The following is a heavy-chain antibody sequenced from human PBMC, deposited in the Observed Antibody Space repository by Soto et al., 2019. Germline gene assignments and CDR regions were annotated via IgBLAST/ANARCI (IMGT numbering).Heavy chain of an antibody. Sequence: QVQLQESGPGLVKPSQTLSLTCTVSGVSIASGGFYWAWIRHYPGLGLVWIGSMYSSGTTYYNPSRRNRITMSLDTSKNQFSLELSSVSAADTAVYYCARDRGSVSGYDYMSWGRGTLVTVSS. V-gene: IGHV4-31*03. CDR1: GVSIASGGFY. CDR3: ARDRGSVSGYDYMS. D-gene: IGHD5-12*01. J-gene: IGHJ5*02. CDR2: MYSSGTT.